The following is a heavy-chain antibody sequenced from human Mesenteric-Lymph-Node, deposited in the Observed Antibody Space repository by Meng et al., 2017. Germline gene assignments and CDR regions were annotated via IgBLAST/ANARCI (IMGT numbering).Heavy chain of an antibody. J-gene: IGHJ4*02. Sequence: QVQLQESGPGLVKPSQTLSLTCTVSGGSIRDYDYYWSWVRQHPGKGLEWIGYIYYSGSTYYNPSLKSRVTISVDTSKNHFSLNLTSVTAADAVVYYCARFSSAKTGPDYWGQGTLVTVSS. CDR2: IYYSGST. CDR1: GGSIRDYDYY. V-gene: IGHV4-31*03. CDR3: ARFSSAKTGPDY.